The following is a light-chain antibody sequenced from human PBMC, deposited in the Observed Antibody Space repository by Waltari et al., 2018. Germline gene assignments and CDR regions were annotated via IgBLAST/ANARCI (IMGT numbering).Light chain of an antibody. V-gene: IGKV3-20*01. CDR2: GAF. Sequence: EIVLTQSPGTLSLSPGEGATLSCRTSQTIRTTDLAWYQQQPGQAPTLLIYGAFSRATGIPDRFTGSGSGTDFSLTISSLEPEDFATYYCQQYDISPLTFGGGTKVEIK. CDR3: QQYDISPLT. CDR1: QTIRTTD. J-gene: IGKJ4*01.